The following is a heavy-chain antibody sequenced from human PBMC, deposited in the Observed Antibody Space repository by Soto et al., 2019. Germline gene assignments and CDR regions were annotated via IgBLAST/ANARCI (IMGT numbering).Heavy chain of an antibody. CDR3: AILSIVVVPAANAFDI. D-gene: IGHD2-2*01. CDR1: GGTFSSYT. CDR2: IIPILGIA. Sequence: ASVKVSCKASGGTFSSYTISWVRQAPGQGLEWMGRIIPILGIANYAQKFQGRVTITADKSTSTAYMELSSLRSEDTAVYYCAILSIVVVPAANAFDIWGQGTMVTVSS. V-gene: IGHV1-69*02. J-gene: IGHJ3*02.